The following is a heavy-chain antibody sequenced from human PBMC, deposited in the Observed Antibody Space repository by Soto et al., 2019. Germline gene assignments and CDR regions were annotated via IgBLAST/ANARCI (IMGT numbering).Heavy chain of an antibody. D-gene: IGHD2-2*01. V-gene: IGHV3-23*01. CDR1: GFTFSGHT. Sequence: EVQLLESGGGLVQPGGTLRLSCAASGFTFSGHTMSWVRQGPGKGLEWVSGVVGGGGGTYYADSVKGRFTISRDNSKNTLYLRMDSLRAEYTAVYYWAKGEGYCGTSGCFGYFAYWGQGTLVNVSS. CDR2: VVGGGGGT. CDR3: AKGEGYCGTSGCFGYFAY. J-gene: IGHJ4*02.